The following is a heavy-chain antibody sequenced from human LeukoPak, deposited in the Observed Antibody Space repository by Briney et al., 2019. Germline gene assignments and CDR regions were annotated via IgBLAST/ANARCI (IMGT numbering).Heavy chain of an antibody. V-gene: IGHV1-2*02. J-gene: IGHJ4*02. CDR1: GYTLTGYY. CDR3: ARDMGGLAEYYFDY. D-gene: IGHD3-16*01. CDR2: INPNSGGT. Sequence: ASVKVSCQASGYTLTGYYMHWVRQAPGQGLEWMGWINPNSGGTNYAQKLQGRVTMTRDTSIRTAYMELSRLTSDDTAVYYCARDMGGLAEYYFDYWGQGTLVTVSS.